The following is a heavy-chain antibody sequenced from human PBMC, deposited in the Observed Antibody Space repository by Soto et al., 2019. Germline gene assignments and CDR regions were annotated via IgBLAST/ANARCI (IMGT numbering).Heavy chain of an antibody. CDR2: ISGSGGSS. D-gene: IGHD3-10*01. Sequence: RGSLRLSCAASGFTFSSYGMHWVRQSPGKGQEWVSAISGSGGSSYYADSVKGRFTISRDNSKNTLYLQMTSLRAADTPVYYCALYDRDSVEYYCEYCGQGSLVADS. V-gene: IGHV3-23*01. CDR1: GFTFSSYG. J-gene: IGHJ4*02. CDR3: ALYDRDSVEYYCEY.